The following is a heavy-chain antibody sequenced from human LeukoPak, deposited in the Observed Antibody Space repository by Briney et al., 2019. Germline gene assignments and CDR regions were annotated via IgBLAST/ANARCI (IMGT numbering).Heavy chain of an antibody. V-gene: IGHV4-39*01. CDR2: IYYSGST. D-gene: IGHD3-22*01. Sequence: SETLSLTCTVAGGSISSSSYYWGWIRQPPGKGLEWIGSIYYSGSTYYNPSLKSRVTISVDTSKNQFSLKLSSVTAADTAVYYCARLGRSSGYLGYYYGMDVWGQGTTVTVSS. J-gene: IGHJ6*02. CDR1: GGSISSSSYY. CDR3: ARLGRSSGYLGYYYGMDV.